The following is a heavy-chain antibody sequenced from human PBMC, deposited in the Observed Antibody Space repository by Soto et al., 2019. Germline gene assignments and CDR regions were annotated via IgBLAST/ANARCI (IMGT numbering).Heavy chain of an antibody. D-gene: IGHD4-17*01. Sequence: QVQLQESGPGQVKPLQTLSLTCTVSGGSINSGDYYWSWIRQPPGKGLEWIGYIYYSGSTNYNPPLRSRVTISIDTSKNLFFLNLTSVTAADTAVYFCARIGLTSALLWGQGTLVTVSS. V-gene: IGHV4-30-4*01. CDR3: ARIGLTSALL. CDR1: GGSINSGDYY. J-gene: IGHJ4*02. CDR2: IYYSGST.